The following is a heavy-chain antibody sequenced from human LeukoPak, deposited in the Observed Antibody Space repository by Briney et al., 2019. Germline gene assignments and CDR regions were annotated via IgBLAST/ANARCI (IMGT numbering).Heavy chain of an antibody. CDR2: ISGSGGST. Sequence: GGSLRLSCAASGFTFSSYAMSWVRQAPGKGLEWVSAISGSGGSTYYADSVKGRFTISRDNSKNTLYLQMNSLRAEDTAVYYCATSPYVLLWFGESDFDYWGQGTLVIVSS. CDR3: ATSPYVLLWFGESDFDY. V-gene: IGHV3-23*01. D-gene: IGHD3-10*01. CDR1: GFTFSSYA. J-gene: IGHJ4*02.